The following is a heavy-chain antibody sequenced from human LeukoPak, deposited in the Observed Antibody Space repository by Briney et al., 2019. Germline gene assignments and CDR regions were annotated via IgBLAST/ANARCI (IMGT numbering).Heavy chain of an antibody. CDR3: IKDMGFDLLKDAFHV. V-gene: IGHV3-9*01. J-gene: IGHJ3*01. Sequence: GGSLRLSRVGSRFSLDDYAMHWVRQVPGKGLEGVSSISWDSGSQAYADCVRGRFTISRDNAKNSLYLQMNSLRPEDTAFYCCIKDMGFDLLKDAFHVWGQGTLVTVSS. CDR1: RFSLDDYA. D-gene: IGHD3-9*01. CDR2: ISWDSGSQ.